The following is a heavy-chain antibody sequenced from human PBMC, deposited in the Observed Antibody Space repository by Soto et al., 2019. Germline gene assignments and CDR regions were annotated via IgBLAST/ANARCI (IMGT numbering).Heavy chain of an antibody. CDR1: GYTFTGYY. CDR3: AKNLFVTIPDGFDI. J-gene: IGHJ3*02. D-gene: IGHD2-21*01. CDR2: IIPSSGVA. V-gene: IGHV1-2*02. Sequence: GASVKVSCKASGYTFTGYYMHWVRQAPGQGLEWMGWIIPSSGVANYAQKFQGRVTMTRDTSISTAYMELGSLRSDDTAVYYCAKNLFVTIPDGFDIWGQGTMVTVSS.